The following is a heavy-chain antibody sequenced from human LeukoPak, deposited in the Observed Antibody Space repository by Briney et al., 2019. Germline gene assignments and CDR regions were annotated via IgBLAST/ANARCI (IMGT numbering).Heavy chain of an antibody. D-gene: IGHD3-22*01. CDR2: IYSGGST. Sequence: GSLELSCAASGFTVSSHYMSWVRPAPGKGLEWVSVIYSGGSTYYADSVKGRFTISRHNSKNTLYLQMNSLRAEDTAVYYCARVTWEYYYDSSGYYLDYWGQGTLVTVSS. J-gene: IGHJ4*02. V-gene: IGHV3-53*04. CDR3: ARVTWEYYYDSSGYYLDY. CDR1: GFTVSSHY.